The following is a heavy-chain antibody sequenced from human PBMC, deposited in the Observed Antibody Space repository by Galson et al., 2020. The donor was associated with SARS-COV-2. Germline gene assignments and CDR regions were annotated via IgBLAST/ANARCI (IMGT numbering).Heavy chain of an antibody. J-gene: IGHJ4*02. D-gene: IGHD3-10*01. CDR2: FRNDGSSQ. Sequence: GESLKLSCAASGLTLGSYWMHWVRQVPGKGLVWVSRFRNDGSSQTYADSVKGRFTVSRDNAKNTLYLQMNSLRAEDTAIYYCVVLIHYYGSGTSFDNWGQGTLVTVSS. CDR3: VVLIHYYGSGTSFDN. V-gene: IGHV3-74*03. CDR1: GLTLGSYW.